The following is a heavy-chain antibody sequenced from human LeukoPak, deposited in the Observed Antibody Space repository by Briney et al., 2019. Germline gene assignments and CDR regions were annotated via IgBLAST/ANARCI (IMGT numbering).Heavy chain of an antibody. CDR2: ISSSSTTI. Sequence: QPGGSLRLSCAASGFTLSSYRMNWVRQAPGKGLEWISYISSSSTTIYYADSVKGRFTISRDDAKNSLYLQMNSLRAEDTAVYYCAREFGSWGQGTLVTVSS. CDR1: GFTLSSYR. J-gene: IGHJ4*02. CDR3: AREFGS. V-gene: IGHV3-48*01.